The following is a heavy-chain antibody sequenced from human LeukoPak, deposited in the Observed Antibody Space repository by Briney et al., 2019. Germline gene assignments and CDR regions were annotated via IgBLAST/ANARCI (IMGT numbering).Heavy chain of an antibody. D-gene: IGHD4-17*01. J-gene: IGHJ4*02. Sequence: GGSLRLSCAASGFTFSYYYMSGVRQAPGKGLEWASAISGSGGSTYYADSVKGRFTISRDNSKNTLYLQMNSLRAEDTAVYYCAKGPGLFYGDYVRYFDYWGQGTLVTVSS. CDR1: GFTFSYYY. V-gene: IGHV3-23*01. CDR3: AKGPGLFYGDYVRYFDY. CDR2: ISGSGGST.